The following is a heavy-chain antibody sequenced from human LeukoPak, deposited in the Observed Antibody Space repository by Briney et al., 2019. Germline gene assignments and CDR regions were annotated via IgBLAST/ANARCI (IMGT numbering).Heavy chain of an antibody. Sequence: SVKLSCKASGGTFSSYAISWLRQAPGQGLEWMGGIIPIFGTANYAQKFHVRVTITADESTSTAYMELSSLRSEDTAVYYCARGYDILTGYSSSWFDPWGQGTLVTVSS. V-gene: IGHV1-69*13. CDR3: ARGYDILTGYSSSWFDP. CDR1: GGTFSSYA. D-gene: IGHD3-9*01. CDR2: IIPIFGTA. J-gene: IGHJ5*02.